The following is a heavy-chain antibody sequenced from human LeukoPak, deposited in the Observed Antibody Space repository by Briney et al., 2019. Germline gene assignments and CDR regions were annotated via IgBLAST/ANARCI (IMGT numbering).Heavy chain of an antibody. CDR3: ARIRSDAFDI. CDR2: ISTSSSYI. V-gene: IGHV3-21*01. Sequence: GGSLRLSCAASGFTFSSYSMNWVRQAPGKGLEWVSSISTSSSYIYYADSVKGRFTISRDNAKNSLYLQMNSLRAEDTAVYYCARIRSDAFDIWGQGTWSPSLQ. J-gene: IGHJ3*02. CDR1: GFTFSSYS.